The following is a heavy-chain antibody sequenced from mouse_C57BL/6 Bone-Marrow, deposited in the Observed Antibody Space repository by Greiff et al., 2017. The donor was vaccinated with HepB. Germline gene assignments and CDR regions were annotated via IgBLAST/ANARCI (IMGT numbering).Heavy chain of an antibody. V-gene: IGHV14-4*01. CDR3: TTDGYYVGYFDY. CDR1: GFNIKDDY. J-gene: IGHJ2*01. D-gene: IGHD2-3*01. Sequence: EVKVVESGAELVRPGASVKLSCTASGFNIKDDYMHWVKQRPEQGLEWIGWIDPENGDTEYASKFQGKATITADTSSNTAYLQLSSLTSEDTAVYYCTTDGYYVGYFDYWGQGTTLTVSS. CDR2: IDPENGDT.